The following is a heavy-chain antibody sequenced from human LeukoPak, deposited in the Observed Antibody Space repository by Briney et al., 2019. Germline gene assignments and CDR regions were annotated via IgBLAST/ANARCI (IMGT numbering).Heavy chain of an antibody. Sequence: PSETLSLTCTVSGGSISSYYWSWIRQPPGKGLEWIGYIYYSGSTNYNPSLKSRVTISVDTSKNQFSLKLSSVTAADTAVYYCASQEGYCYGPFDYWGQGTQVTVSS. CDR1: GGSISSYY. V-gene: IGHV4-59*01. J-gene: IGHJ4*02. CDR2: IYYSGST. D-gene: IGHD2-21*02. CDR3: ASQEGYCYGPFDY.